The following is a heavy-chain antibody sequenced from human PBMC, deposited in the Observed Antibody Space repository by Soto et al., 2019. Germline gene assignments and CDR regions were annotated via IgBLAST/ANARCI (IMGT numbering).Heavy chain of an antibody. CDR3: ARGQHYSASGSYAS. Sequence: SETLSLTCAVYGGSFSDYYWSWIRQPPGKALEWIGEIDQYGTTNYNPSLRSRVTISTDTSKKQFSLRLYSVTAADTAVYYCARGQHYSASGSYASWGQGTLVTVSS. CDR2: IDQYGTT. D-gene: IGHD3-10*01. V-gene: IGHV4-34*01. J-gene: IGHJ5*02. CDR1: GGSFSDYY.